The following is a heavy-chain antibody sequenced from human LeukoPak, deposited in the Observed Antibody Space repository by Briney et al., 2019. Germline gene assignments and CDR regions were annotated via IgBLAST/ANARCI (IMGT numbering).Heavy chain of an antibody. CDR2: IYTSGST. Sequence: PSETLSLTGTVSGGSISSYYWSWIRQPAGKGLEWIGRIYTSGSTNYNPSLKSRVTMSVDTSKNQFSLKLSSVTAADTAVYYCARDRGSFVGAIGRNAFDIWGQGTMVTVSS. V-gene: IGHV4-4*07. D-gene: IGHD1-26*01. CDR3: ARDRGSFVGAIGRNAFDI. CDR1: GGSISSYY. J-gene: IGHJ3*02.